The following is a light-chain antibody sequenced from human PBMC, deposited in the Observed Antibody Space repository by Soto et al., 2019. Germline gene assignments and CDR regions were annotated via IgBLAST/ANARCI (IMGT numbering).Light chain of an antibody. J-gene: IGLJ1*01. CDR1: SGSVSTSYY. CDR2: STN. Sequence: QAVVTQEPSFSVSPGGTVTLTCGLSSGSVSTSYYPSWYQQTPGQAPRTLIYSTNTRSPGVPDRFSGSILGNKAALTITGAQAEYESDYYCLLYMNYGVSVFGTGTKVTVL. CDR3: LLYMNYGVSV. V-gene: IGLV8-61*01.